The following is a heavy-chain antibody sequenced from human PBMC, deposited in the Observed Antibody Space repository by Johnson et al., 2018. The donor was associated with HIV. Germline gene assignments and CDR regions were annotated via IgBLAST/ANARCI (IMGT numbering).Heavy chain of an antibody. D-gene: IGHD2/OR15-2a*01. J-gene: IGHJ3*02. V-gene: IGHV3-13*01. CDR3: AKGIARRTNDAFDI. Sequence: VQLVESGGGLVQPGGSLRLSCAASGFTFSTHDMHWVRQASGKGLEWVSAIGTAGDTYYPGSVKGRFTISRENAKNSLYLQMNSLRVGDTAVYYCAKGIARRTNDAFDIWGQGTMVTVSS. CDR1: GFTFSTHD. CDR2: IGTAGDT.